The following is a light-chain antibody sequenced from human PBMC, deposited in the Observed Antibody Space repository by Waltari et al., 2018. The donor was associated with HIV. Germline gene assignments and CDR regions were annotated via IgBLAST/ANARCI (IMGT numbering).Light chain of an antibody. CDR3: AVWDGSLSAWL. CDR1: SSNIGNHF. Sequence: QSVLTQSPSTSPSPGQRATISCSGTSSNIGNHFASWYQRLPGTAPKLLIFRNNQRPSGVPDRFSGSKSDTPASLVISVLRSDDEAEYFCAVWDGSLSAWLFGGGTKVAVL. J-gene: IGLJ3*02. V-gene: IGLV1-47*01. CDR2: RNN.